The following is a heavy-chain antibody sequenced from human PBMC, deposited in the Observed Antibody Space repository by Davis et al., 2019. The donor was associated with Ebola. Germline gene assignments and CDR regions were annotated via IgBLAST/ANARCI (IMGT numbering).Heavy chain of an antibody. CDR1: GYTFTSYD. CDR2: MNPNSGNT. D-gene: IGHD3-22*01. V-gene: IGHV1-8*01. CDR3: ARRADDYDSSAYFL. J-gene: IGHJ4*01. Sequence: AASVKVSCKASGYTFTSYDINWVRQAAGQGLEWMGWMNPNSGNTGYAQKFQGRVTMTRDTAISTAYMELSSLRSEDTAVYYCARRADDYDSSAYFLWGHGTLVTVSS.